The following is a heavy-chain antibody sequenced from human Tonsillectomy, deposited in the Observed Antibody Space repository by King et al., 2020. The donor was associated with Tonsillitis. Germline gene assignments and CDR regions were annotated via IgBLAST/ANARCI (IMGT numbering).Heavy chain of an antibody. CDR1: GGTFSSFA. D-gene: IGHD2-21*02. CDR2: IIPIIGTT. CDR3: AIGYGDHFDY. Sequence: VQLVESGAEVKKPGSSVRVSCKASGGTFSSFAISWVRQAPGQGLEWMGGIIPIIGTTKYAEKVQGRVTITADKSTTTAYLDLRSLKSEDTAVYYCAIGYGDHFDYWGQGTLVTVSS. V-gene: IGHV1-69*06. J-gene: IGHJ4*02.